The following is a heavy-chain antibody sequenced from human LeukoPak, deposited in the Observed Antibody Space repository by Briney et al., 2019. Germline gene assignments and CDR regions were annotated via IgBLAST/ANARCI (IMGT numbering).Heavy chain of an antibody. V-gene: IGHV3-72*01. CDR1: GSTLSDQY. CDR3: TRDGAESGNTAFGI. Sequence: PGGSLRLSCAASGSTLSDQYIDWVRQAPGKGLEWIARSRNKANSHTTEYAASVKGRFTISRDDSGNLVFLQMNSLKIEDTAIYFCTRDGAESGNTAFGIWGQGTEVTVSS. CDR2: SRNKANSHTT. D-gene: IGHD3-3*01. J-gene: IGHJ3*02.